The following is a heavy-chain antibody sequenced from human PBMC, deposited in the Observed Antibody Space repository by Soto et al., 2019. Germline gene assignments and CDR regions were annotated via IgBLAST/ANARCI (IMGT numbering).Heavy chain of an antibody. CDR1: GFTFSTYW. CDR2: ISNDGKNT. D-gene: IGHD5-12*01. Sequence: EVQLVESGGGLVQPGGSLRLSCAASGFTFSTYWMHWVRQAPGKGLVWVSRISNDGKNTTYADSVKGRFTLSRDNAKNALYLQMNSLSAEDTAVYYCARDRDAYGYAHFDYWGQGTLVTVSS. CDR3: ARDRDAYGYAHFDY. V-gene: IGHV3-74*01. J-gene: IGHJ4*02.